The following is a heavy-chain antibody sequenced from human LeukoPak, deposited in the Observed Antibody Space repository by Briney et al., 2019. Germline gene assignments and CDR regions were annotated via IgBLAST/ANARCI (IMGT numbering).Heavy chain of an antibody. CDR2: ISKDGNSQ. Sequence: GGSLRLSCAASGFTFSSYALDWVRQAPGKGLEWVAVISKDGNSQNYADSVKGRFTISRDNSKNTLYLQMNSLRPEDTAVYYCAGKSFDIWGQGTTVTVSS. J-gene: IGHJ3*02. V-gene: IGHV3-30*04. CDR1: GFTFSSYA. CDR3: AGKSFDI.